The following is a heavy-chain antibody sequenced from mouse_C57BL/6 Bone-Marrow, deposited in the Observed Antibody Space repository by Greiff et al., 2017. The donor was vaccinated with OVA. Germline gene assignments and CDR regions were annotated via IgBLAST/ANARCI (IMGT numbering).Heavy chain of an antibody. CDR3: ARSHGSSYWYFDV. CDR1: GYTFTSHW. Sequence: VQLQQSGPELVRPGASVKISCKAPGYTFTSHWMQWVRQRPGQGLEWIGEIFPGSGSTYYNEKFKGKATLTVDTSSSTAYMQFSSLTSEDSAIYYCARSHGSSYWYFDVWGTGTTVTVSS. J-gene: IGHJ1*03. CDR2: IFPGSGST. V-gene: IGHV1-56*01. D-gene: IGHD1-1*01.